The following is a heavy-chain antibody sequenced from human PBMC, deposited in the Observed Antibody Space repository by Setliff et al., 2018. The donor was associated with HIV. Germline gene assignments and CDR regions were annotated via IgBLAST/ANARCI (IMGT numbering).Heavy chain of an antibody. V-gene: IGHV3-7*01. J-gene: IGHJ4*02. CDR2: IKQDGSEK. CDR3: ATLARFAPDY. Sequence: GGSLRLSCAASGFNVNNKYMSWVRQAPGKGLEWVANIKQDGSEKYYVDSVKGRFTISRDNAKKSLNLQMASLRVEDTAIYSCATLARFAPDYWSQGTQVTVSS. CDR1: GFNVNNKY.